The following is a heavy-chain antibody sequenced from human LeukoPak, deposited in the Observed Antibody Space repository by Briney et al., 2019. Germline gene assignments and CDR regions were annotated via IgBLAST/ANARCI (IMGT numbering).Heavy chain of an antibody. V-gene: IGHV3-53*04. D-gene: IGHD3-10*01. Sequence: PGGSLRLSCAASGFTVSSNYMSWVRQAPGKGLEWVSVIYSGGSTYYADSVKGRFTISRHNSKDTLYLQMNSLRAEDTAVYYCARGRGAGHYWYFDLWGRGTLVTVSS. CDR3: ARGRGAGHYWYFDL. CDR2: IYSGGST. CDR1: GFTVSSNY. J-gene: IGHJ2*01.